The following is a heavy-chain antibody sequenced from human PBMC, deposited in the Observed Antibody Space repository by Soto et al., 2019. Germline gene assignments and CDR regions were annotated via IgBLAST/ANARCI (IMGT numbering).Heavy chain of an antibody. V-gene: IGHV1-3*01. D-gene: IGHD6-6*01. Sequence: ASVKVSCKASGYTFTSYAMHWVRQAPGQRLEWMGWINAGNGNTKYSQKFQGRVTITRDTSASTAYMELSSLRSEDTAVYYCARLGGFSIAARPALDVWGQGTTVTVSS. J-gene: IGHJ6*02. CDR2: INAGNGNT. CDR3: ARLGGFSIAARPALDV. CDR1: GYTFTSYA.